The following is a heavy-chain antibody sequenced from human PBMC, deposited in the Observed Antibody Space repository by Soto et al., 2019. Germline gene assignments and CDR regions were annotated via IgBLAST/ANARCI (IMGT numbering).Heavy chain of an antibody. CDR1: GGTFSSYA. J-gene: IGHJ6*02. V-gene: IGHV1-69*05. D-gene: IGHD1-7*01. CDR2: IIPIFGTA. CDR3: ARDQGGTTLYYHGMDV. Sequence: NVSWKASGGTFSSYAISWVRQAPGQGLEWMGGIIPIFGTANYAQKFQGRVTMTRNTSISTAYMELSSLRPEDTAVYHCARDQGGTTLYYHGMDVWGQGTTVTVSS.